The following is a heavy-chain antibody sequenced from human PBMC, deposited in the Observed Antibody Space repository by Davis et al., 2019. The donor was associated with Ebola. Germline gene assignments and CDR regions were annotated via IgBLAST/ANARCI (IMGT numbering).Heavy chain of an antibody. CDR2: INHSGST. J-gene: IGHJ4*02. Sequence: PSETLSLTCAVYGGSFSGYYWSWIRQPPGKGLEWIGEINHSGSTNYNPSLKSRVTISVDTSKNQFSLKLSSVTAADTAVYYCARRHAWYSGSYYFDYWGQGTLVTVSS. V-gene: IGHV4-34*01. D-gene: IGHD1-26*01. CDR1: GGSFSGYY. CDR3: ARRHAWYSGSYYFDY.